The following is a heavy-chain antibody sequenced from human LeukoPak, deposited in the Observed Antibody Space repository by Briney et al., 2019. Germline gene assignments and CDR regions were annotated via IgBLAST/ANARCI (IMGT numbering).Heavy chain of an antibody. D-gene: IGHD2-21*02. J-gene: IGHJ4*02. Sequence: GGSLRLSCAASGFTFSGSAMHWVRQASGKGLEWVGRIRSKANSYATAYAASVKGRFTISRDDSKNTAYLQMNSLKTEDTAVYYCTSRTYCGGDCYSRVWGQGTLVTVSS. CDR1: GFTFSGSA. V-gene: IGHV3-73*01. CDR2: IRSKANSYAT. CDR3: TSRTYCGGDCYSRV.